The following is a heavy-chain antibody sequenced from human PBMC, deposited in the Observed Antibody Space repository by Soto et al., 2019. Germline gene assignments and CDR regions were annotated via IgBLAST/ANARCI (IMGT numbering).Heavy chain of an antibody. CDR2: ITSNSDHI. J-gene: IGHJ4*02. V-gene: IGHV3-21*01. CDR3: ATPYYYNH. Sequence: PGGSLRLSCAASGFMFSAYTISWVRQAPGKGLEWLSSITSNSDHIDYADSVRGRFTVSRDNAKKSLYLQMDSLGAEDTGVYYCATPYYYNHWCPGTLVTVSA. CDR1: GFMFSAYT.